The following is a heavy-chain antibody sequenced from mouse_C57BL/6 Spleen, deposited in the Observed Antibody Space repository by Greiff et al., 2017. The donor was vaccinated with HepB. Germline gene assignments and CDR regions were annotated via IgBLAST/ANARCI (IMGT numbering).Heavy chain of an antibody. CDR1: GFTFTDYY. CDR2: IRNKANGYTK. J-gene: IGHJ2*01. CDR3: ARAHFDY. V-gene: IGHV7-3*01. Sequence: DVKLVESGGGLVQPGGSLSLSCAASGFTFTDYYMSWVRQPPGKALEWLGFIRNKANGYTKEYSASVKGRFTISRDNSQSILYLQMNALRAEDSATYYCARAHFDYWGQGTTLTVSS.